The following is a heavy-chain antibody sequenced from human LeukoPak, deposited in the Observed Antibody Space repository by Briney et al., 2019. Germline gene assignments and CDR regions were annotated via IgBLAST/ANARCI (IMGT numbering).Heavy chain of an antibody. CDR3: ARAVEGYYDREYYFDY. Sequence: ASVKVSCKASGGTFSSYAISWVRQAPGQGLEWMGGIIPIFGTANYAQKFQGRVTITTDESTSTAYMELSSLRSEDTAVYYCARAVEGYYDREYYFDYWGQGTLVTVSS. V-gene: IGHV1-69*05. CDR2: IIPIFGTA. J-gene: IGHJ4*02. D-gene: IGHD3-22*01. CDR1: GGTFSSYA.